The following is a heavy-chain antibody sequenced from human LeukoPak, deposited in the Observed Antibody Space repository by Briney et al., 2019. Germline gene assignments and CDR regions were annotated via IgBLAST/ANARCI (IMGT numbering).Heavy chain of an antibody. J-gene: IGHJ3*02. CDR2: ISWNSGSI. CDR3: AKGYSSGHSDAFDI. D-gene: IGHD6-19*01. Sequence: GRSLRLSCAASGFTFDDYAMHWVRQAPGKGLEGVSGISWNSGSIGYADSVKGRFTISRDNAKNSLYLQMNSLRAEDMALYYCAKGYSSGHSDAFDIWGQGTMVTVSS. V-gene: IGHV3-9*03. CDR1: GFTFDDYA.